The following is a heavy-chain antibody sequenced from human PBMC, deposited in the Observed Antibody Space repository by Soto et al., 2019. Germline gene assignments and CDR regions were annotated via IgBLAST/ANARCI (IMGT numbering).Heavy chain of an antibody. CDR1: GYTFTSYG. J-gene: IGHJ3*02. Sequence: ASVKVSCKASGYTFTSYGISWVRQAPGQGLEWMGWISAYNGNTNYAQKLQGRVTMTTDTSTSTAYMELRSLRSDDTAVYYCASPPLSSSRAVGAFDIWGQGTMVTV. CDR3: ASPPLSSSRAVGAFDI. V-gene: IGHV1-18*01. CDR2: ISAYNGNT. D-gene: IGHD6-13*01.